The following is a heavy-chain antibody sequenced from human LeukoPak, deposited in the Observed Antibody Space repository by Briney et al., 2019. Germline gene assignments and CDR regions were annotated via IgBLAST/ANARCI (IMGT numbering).Heavy chain of an antibody. D-gene: IGHD1-26*01. CDR2: IYYSGST. CDR3: ARGGSGSYYMGPFDY. CDR1: GGSISSGDYY. V-gene: IGHV4-30-4*08. J-gene: IGHJ4*02. Sequence: PSQTLSLTCTVSGGSISSGDYYWSWIRQPPGKGLEWIGYIYYSGSTYYNPSLKSRVTISVDTSKNQFSLKLSSVTAADTAVYYCARGGSGSYYMGPFDYWGQGTLVTVSS.